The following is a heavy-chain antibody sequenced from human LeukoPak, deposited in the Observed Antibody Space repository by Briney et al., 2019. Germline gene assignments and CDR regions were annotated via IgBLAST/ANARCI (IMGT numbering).Heavy chain of an antibody. CDR2: IWYDGSNK. Sequence: GGSLRLSCAASGFTFSSYGMHWVRQAPGKGLEWVAVIWYDGSNKYYADSVKGRFTISRDNSKNTLYLQMNSLRAEDTAVYYYARDGYCSGGSCSGPFDYWGQGTLVTVSS. V-gene: IGHV3-33*01. CDR3: ARDGYCSGGSCSGPFDY. J-gene: IGHJ4*02. CDR1: GFTFSSYG. D-gene: IGHD2-15*01.